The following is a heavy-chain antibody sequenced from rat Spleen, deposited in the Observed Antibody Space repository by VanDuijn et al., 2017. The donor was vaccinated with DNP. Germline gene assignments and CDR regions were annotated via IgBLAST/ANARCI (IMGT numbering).Heavy chain of an antibody. V-gene: IGHV5-22*01. J-gene: IGHJ2*01. D-gene: IGHD1-4*01. CDR1: GFTFSDYY. CDR2: ISYDGGSI. CDR3: ARHVLPLRVWDY. Sequence: EVQLVESGGGLVQPGRSLKLSCAASGFTFSDYYMAWVRQAPTKGLEWVAYISYDGGSIDYGDSVKGRFTISRDNAKSTLFLQMNSLRSEDMATYYCARHVLPLRVWDYWGQGVTVTVSS.